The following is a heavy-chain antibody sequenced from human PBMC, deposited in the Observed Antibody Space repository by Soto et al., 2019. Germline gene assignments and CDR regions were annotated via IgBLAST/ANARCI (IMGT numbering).Heavy chain of an antibody. V-gene: IGHV2-5*02. J-gene: IGHJ4*02. Sequence: SGPTLVNPTQTLTLTCSFSGFSLSTSGVGVGWIRQPPGKALEWLALIYWDDDKRYSPSLKSRLTITKDTSKNQVVLTMTNMDPVDTATYYCAHTPDTAMVTGFDYWGQGTLVTVSS. CDR3: AHTPDTAMVTGFDY. CDR2: IYWDDDK. CDR1: GFSLSTSGVG. D-gene: IGHD5-18*01.